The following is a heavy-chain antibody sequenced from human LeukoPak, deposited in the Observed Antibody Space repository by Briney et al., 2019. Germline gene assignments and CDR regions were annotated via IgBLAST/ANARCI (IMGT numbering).Heavy chain of an antibody. J-gene: IGHJ4*02. CDR1: GYTFTDYY. D-gene: IGHD2-2*01. Sequence: ASVKVSCKVSGYTFTDYYMHWVQQAPGKGLEWMGLVDPEDGETIYAEKFQGRVTLTADTSTDTAYMELSSLRSEDTAVYYCATDQVVPAAMYYWGQGTLVTVSS. CDR2: VDPEDGET. CDR3: ATDQVVPAAMYY. V-gene: IGHV1-69-2*01.